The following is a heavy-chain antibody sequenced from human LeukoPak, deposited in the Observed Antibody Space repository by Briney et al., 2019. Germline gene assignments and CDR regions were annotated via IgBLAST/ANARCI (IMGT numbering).Heavy chain of an antibody. V-gene: IGHV3-11*01. CDR1: GFTFSDYY. CDR2: ISSSGSTI. J-gene: IGHJ5*02. D-gene: IGHD2-2*01. CDR3: ARDLGSSTSRGWFDP. Sequence: GGSLRLSCAASGFTFSDYYMSWIRQAPGKGLEWVSYISSSGSTIYYADSVKGRFTIYRDNAKNSLYLQMNSLRAEDTAVYYCARDLGSSTSRGWFDPWGQGTLVTVSS.